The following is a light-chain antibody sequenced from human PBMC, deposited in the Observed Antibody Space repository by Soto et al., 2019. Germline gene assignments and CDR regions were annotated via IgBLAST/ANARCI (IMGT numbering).Light chain of an antibody. CDR3: RQRYNWPPT. V-gene: IGKV3-11*01. CDR2: DAS. Sequence: IVLTQSPATLSLSPGERATLSCRASQSVGNSLGWFQQKPGQAPRLLIDDASNRATGIPARFTGSGSGSDFTLTISSLEPEDFGVYYCRQRYNWPPTFGGGTKVEIK. CDR1: QSVGNS. J-gene: IGKJ4*01.